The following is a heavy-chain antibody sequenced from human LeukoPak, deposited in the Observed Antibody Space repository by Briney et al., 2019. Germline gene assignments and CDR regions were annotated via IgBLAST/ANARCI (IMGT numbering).Heavy chain of an antibody. D-gene: IGHD2-21*01. V-gene: IGHV3-23*01. Sequence: GGTLRLSCAASGFTFSNYGMNWVRQAPGKGLEWVSGSASTGRTYYADSVKGRFTIYRDNSKNTLYLQMNSLRAEDTAIYHCAQDRAWGAYAYWGQGALVTVSS. J-gene: IGHJ4*02. CDR1: GFTFSNYG. CDR3: AQDRAWGAYAY. CDR2: SASTGRT.